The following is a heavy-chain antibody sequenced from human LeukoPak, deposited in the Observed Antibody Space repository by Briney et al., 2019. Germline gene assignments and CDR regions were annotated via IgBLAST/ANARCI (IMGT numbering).Heavy chain of an antibody. Sequence: SQTLPLTCTVSGGSTSSGSYHWSWIRQPAGKGLEWIGRIYTNGITSYNPSLKSRVAMSIDTSKNQFSLKLSSVTAADTAVYYCARDPVDHCSGGSCPRGYYYGMDVWGQGTTVTVSS. J-gene: IGHJ6*02. CDR2: IYTNGIT. V-gene: IGHV4-61*02. CDR3: ARDPVDHCSGGSCPRGYYYGMDV. D-gene: IGHD2-15*01. CDR1: GGSTSSGSYH.